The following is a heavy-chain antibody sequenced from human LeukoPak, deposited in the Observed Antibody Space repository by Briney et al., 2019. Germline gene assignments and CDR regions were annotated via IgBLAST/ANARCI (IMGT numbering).Heavy chain of an antibody. CDR3: ARARRVGATVYYFDY. J-gene: IGHJ4*02. D-gene: IGHD1-26*01. CDR1: GYTFTGYY. Sequence: ASVNVSCKASGYTFTGYYMHWVRQAPGQGLEWMGRINPNSGGTNYAQKFQGRVTMTRDTSISTAYMELSRLRSDDTAVYYCARARRVGATVYYFDYWGQGTLVTVSS. CDR2: INPNSGGT. V-gene: IGHV1-2*06.